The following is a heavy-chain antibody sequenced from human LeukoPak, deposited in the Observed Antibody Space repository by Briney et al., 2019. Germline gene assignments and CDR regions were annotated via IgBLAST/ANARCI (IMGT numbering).Heavy chain of an antibody. CDR1: GASVSSYY. V-gene: IGHV4-59*02. CDR2: LSHSGSS. CDR3: ARARYANAWYAFDI. Sequence: SETLSLTCTVSGASVSSYYWSWIRQPPGRGLEWIGYLSHSGSSDSNPSPKSRVTILVDTSKNQFSLKLTSVTAADTAVYYCARARYANAWYAFDIWGQGTMVTVSS. D-gene: IGHD2-2*01. J-gene: IGHJ3*02.